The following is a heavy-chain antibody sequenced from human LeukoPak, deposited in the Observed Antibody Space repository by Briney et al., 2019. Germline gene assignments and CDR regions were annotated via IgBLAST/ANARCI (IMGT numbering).Heavy chain of an antibody. D-gene: IGHD4-11*01. Sequence: GGSLRLSCAASGFTFSSYSMNWVRQAPGKGLEWVSVLFTYGSTYYADSVKGRFTVSRDNSKNTLYLQMNSLRAEDTAVYYCARDDYLSFWGQGTLVTVSS. CDR2: LFTYGST. CDR3: ARDDYLSF. V-gene: IGHV3-53*01. J-gene: IGHJ4*02. CDR1: GFTFSSYS.